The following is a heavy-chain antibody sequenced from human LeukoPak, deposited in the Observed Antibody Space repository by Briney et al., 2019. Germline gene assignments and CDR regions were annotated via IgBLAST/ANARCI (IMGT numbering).Heavy chain of an antibody. V-gene: IGHV3-11*01. CDR1: GFTFSDYY. CDR2: ISSGGSTI. Sequence: GGSLRLSCAASGFTFSDYYMSWIRQAPGKGLEWVSYISSGGSTIYYADSVKGRFTISRDNAKNSLFLQMNSLRADDTAVYHCAKDLGVYCSTPSCPADYWGQGTLVTVSS. J-gene: IGHJ4*02. CDR3: AKDLGVYCSTPSCPADY. D-gene: IGHD2-2*01.